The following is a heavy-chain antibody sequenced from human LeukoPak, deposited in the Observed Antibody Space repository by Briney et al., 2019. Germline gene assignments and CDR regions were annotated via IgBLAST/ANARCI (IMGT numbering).Heavy chain of an antibody. CDR3: ARGLQLVRHWFDP. D-gene: IGHD6-13*01. Sequence: PSETLSLTCTVSGGSISTSNYYWGWIRQPPGKGLEWIGNIFYSGSTYYSPSLKSRVAISLDTSRNQFSLKLNAVTAADTAVYYCARGLQLVRHWFDPWGQGTLVTVSS. CDR2: IFYSGST. V-gene: IGHV4-39*07. J-gene: IGHJ5*02. CDR1: GGSISTSNYY.